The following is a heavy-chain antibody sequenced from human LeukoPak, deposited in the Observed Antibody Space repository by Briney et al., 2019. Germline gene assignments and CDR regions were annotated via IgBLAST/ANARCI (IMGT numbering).Heavy chain of an antibody. D-gene: IGHD3-10*01. CDR2: INHSGST. J-gene: IGHJ4*02. V-gene: IGHV4-34*01. CDR3: ARDRDYYGSGSYYNRRDYFDY. CDR1: GGSFSGYY. Sequence: PSETLSLTCAVYGGSFSGYYWSWIRQPPGKGLEWIGEINHSGSTNYNPSLKSRVTISVDTSKNQFSLKLSSVTAADTAVYYCARDRDYYGSGSYYNRRDYFDYWGQGTLVTVSS.